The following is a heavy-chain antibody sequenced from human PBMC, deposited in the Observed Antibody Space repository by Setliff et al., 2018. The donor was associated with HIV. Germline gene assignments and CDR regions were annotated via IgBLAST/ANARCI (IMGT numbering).Heavy chain of an antibody. J-gene: IGHJ4*02. Sequence: ASVKVSCKASGYIFTVYPMHWVRQAPGQGLEWMGWINPKSGGTKYAAKFEGRVTMTWDTSISTAYMVLNRLTFDDTAVYFCARVRLGYNDLTPPRYTHALGYWGQGALVTV. CDR3: ARVRLGYNDLTPPRYTHALGY. D-gene: IGHD6-25*01. CDR1: GYIFTVYP. CDR2: INPKSGGT. V-gene: IGHV1-2*02.